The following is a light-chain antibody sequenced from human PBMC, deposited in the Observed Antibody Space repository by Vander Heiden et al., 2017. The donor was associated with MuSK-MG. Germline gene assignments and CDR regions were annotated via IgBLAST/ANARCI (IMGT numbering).Light chain of an antibody. Sequence: EIVLTQSPGTLSLSPGERATLSCRASQSVNSNYLACYQQKPGQAPRLLIYYASSSANGLPDRCSGRGSATDFTLTSSRREPEDFAVYYWQQDSTSQTFGQGTKVEIK. CDR1: QSVNSNY. CDR2: YAS. CDR3: QQDSTSQT. J-gene: IGKJ1*01. V-gene: IGKV3-20*01.